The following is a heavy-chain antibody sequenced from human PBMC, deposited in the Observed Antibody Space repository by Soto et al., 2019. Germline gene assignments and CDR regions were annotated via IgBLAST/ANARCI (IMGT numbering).Heavy chain of an antibody. Sequence: EVQLVESGGGLVQPGGSLRLSCAASGFTFSSYSMNWVRQAPGKGLEWVSYISSSSSTIYYADSVKGRFTISRDNAKNSLYLQMHSRRAEDTAVYYCARAALYNWNDVSWFDPWGQGTLVTVSS. CDR3: ARAALYNWNDVSWFDP. CDR2: ISSSSSTI. J-gene: IGHJ5*02. D-gene: IGHD1-1*01. V-gene: IGHV3-48*01. CDR1: GFTFSSYS.